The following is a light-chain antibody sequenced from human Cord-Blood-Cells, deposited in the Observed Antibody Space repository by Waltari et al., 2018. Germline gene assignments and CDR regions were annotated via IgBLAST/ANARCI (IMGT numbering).Light chain of an antibody. CDR3: SSYTSSSTWV. CDR2: DVS. V-gene: IGLV2-14*01. J-gene: IGLJ3*02. CDR1: SSDVGGYNY. Sequence: QSALTQPASVSGSPGQSITISCTGTSSDVGGYNYVSWYQQPPGKAPKLMIYDVSHRPSGVSNRFSGSKSGHTASLTISGLQAEDEADYYCSSYTSSSTWVFGGGTKLTVL.